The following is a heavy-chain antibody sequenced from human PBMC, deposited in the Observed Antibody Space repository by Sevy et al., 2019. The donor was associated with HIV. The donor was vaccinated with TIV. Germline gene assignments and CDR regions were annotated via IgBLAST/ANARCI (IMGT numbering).Heavy chain of an antibody. CDR1: GFTFSSYA. CDR2: ISYDGSNK. CDR3: ARDSPNVGYSIDY. V-gene: IGHV3-30*04. D-gene: IGHD3-22*01. J-gene: IGHJ4*02. Sequence: GGSLRLSCAASGFTFSSYAMHWVRQAPGKGLEWVAVISYDGSNKYYADSVKGRLTIPRDNSKNTLYLQMNGLRAEDTAVYYWARDSPNVGYSIDYWGQGTLVTVSS.